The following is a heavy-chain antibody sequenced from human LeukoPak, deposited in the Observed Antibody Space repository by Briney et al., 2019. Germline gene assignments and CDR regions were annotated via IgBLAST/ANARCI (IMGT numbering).Heavy chain of an antibody. Sequence: GGSLRLSCAASGFTFSSYSMNWVRQAPGKRLEWVSSISSSSSYIYYADSVKGRFTISRDNAKNSLYLQMNSLRAEDTAVYYCARDTRRDGYTAFDYWGQGTLVTVSS. V-gene: IGHV3-21*01. D-gene: IGHD5-24*01. CDR1: GFTFSSYS. CDR2: ISSSSSYI. J-gene: IGHJ4*02. CDR3: ARDTRRDGYTAFDY.